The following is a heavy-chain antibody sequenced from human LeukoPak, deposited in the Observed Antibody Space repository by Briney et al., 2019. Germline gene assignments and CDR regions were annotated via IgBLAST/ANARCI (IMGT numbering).Heavy chain of an antibody. J-gene: IGHJ5*02. Sequence: ASVTVSCTASGYTFTSYAMHWVRQTPGQRLEWMGWINAGNGNTKYSQKFQGRVTITRDTSASTAYMEVSSLRSEDTAVYYCARAPRGNSGYCSSTSCTDHRYNWFDPWGQGTLVTVSS. D-gene: IGHD2-2*01. CDR3: ARAPRGNSGYCSSTSCTDHRYNWFDP. V-gene: IGHV1-3*01. CDR2: INAGNGNT. CDR1: GYTFTSYA.